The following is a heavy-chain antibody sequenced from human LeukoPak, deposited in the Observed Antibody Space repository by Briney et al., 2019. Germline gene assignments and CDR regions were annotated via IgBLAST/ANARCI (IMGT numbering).Heavy chain of an antibody. J-gene: IGHJ6*03. D-gene: IGHD5-12*01. CDR3: ARGRWWLRYYYYYYMDV. Sequence: SETLSLTCTVSGYSISSGYYWSWIRQPPGKGLEGIGYIYYSGSTNYNPSLKSRVTISVDTSKNQFSLKLSSVTAADTAVYYCARGRWWLRYYYYYYMDVWGKGTTVTISS. CDR1: GYSISSGYY. V-gene: IGHV4-61*01. CDR2: IYYSGST.